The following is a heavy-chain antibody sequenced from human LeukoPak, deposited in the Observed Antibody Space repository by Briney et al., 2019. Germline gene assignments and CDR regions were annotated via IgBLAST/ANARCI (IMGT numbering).Heavy chain of an antibody. Sequence: SETLSLTCTVSGGSISSGSYYWSWIRQPAGKGLEWIGRIYTSGSTNYNPSLKSRVTISVDTSRNQFSLKLSSVTAADTAVYYCARDTPSGYYYYYMDAWGKGTTVTVSS. D-gene: IGHD6-25*01. V-gene: IGHV4-61*02. J-gene: IGHJ6*03. CDR3: ARDTPSGYYYYYMDA. CDR2: IYTSGST. CDR1: GGSISSGSYY.